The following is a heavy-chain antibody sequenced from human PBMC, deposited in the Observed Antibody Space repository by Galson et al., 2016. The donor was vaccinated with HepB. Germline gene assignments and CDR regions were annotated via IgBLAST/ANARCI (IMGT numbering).Heavy chain of an antibody. CDR3: AREFGSEPPNFDY. J-gene: IGHJ4*02. V-gene: IGHV1-46*01. CDR1: GYTFTGYY. Sequence: SVKVSCKASGYTFTGYYMDWVRQAPGQGLEWMGLINPSGGPPFYAQKFQGRVTMTRDTSTSTVYLELSRLRSEDTAVYYCAREFGSEPPNFDYWGQGTLVIVSS. CDR2: INPSGGPP. D-gene: IGHD1-14*01.